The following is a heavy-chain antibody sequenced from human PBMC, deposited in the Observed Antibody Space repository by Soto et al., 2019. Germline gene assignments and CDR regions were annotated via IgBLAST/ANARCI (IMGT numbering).Heavy chain of an antibody. V-gene: IGHV2-5*02. J-gene: IGHJ5*02. CDR2: IYWDDDK. Sequence: QITLKESGPTLVKPTQTLTLTCTFSGFSLSTSGVGVGWIRQPPGKALEWLALIYWDDDKRYSPSLKSRLTIXKXXSKNQVVLTMTNMDPVDTATYYCAHSGSPKNWFDPWGQGTLVTVSS. D-gene: IGHD5-12*01. CDR1: GFSLSTSGVG. CDR3: AHSGSPKNWFDP.